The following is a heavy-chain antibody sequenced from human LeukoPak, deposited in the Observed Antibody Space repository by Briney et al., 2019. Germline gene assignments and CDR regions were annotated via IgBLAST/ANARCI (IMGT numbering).Heavy chain of an antibody. J-gene: IGHJ3*02. CDR1: GGSFSSYA. D-gene: IGHD3-10*01. Sequence: AAVRVSCEGSGGSFSSYALCWVRPARGLGRVLRGGSIAIFGTANYAQKFQGRVTITADESTSTAYMELSSLRSEDTAVYYCARDLGYYYGSGSYFGAFDIWGQGTMVTVSS. CDR2: SIAIFGTA. CDR3: ARDLGYYYGSGSYFGAFDI. V-gene: IGHV1-69*01.